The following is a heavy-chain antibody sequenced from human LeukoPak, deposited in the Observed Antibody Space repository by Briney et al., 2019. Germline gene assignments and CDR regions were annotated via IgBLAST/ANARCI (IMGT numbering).Heavy chain of an antibody. J-gene: IGHJ4*02. CDR3: ASGAWATRLNS. CDR1: GGSFSGYY. V-gene: IGHV4-34*01. D-gene: IGHD4-23*01. CDR2: INHSGST. Sequence: SETLSLTCAVYGGSFSGYYWSWIRQPPGKGLEWIGEINHSGSTNYNPSLKSRVTISAATSSQQFSLNLKPVTAADTAVYFCASGAWATRLNSWAQGALVIVSS.